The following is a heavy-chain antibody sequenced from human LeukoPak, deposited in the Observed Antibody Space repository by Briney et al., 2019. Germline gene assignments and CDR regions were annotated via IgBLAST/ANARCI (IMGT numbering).Heavy chain of an antibody. CDR2: IYPGDSDT. V-gene: IGHV5-51*01. D-gene: IGHD1-1*01. CDR3: ARYRYNWNDIDY. J-gene: IGHJ4*02. CDR1: GYSFTTYW. Sequence: GESLKISCKGSGYSFTTYWIAWVRQMPGKGLEWMGSIYPGDSDTRYSPSFQGQVTISADKSITTAYLQWSSLKASDTAMYYCARYRYNWNDIDYWGQGTLVTVSS.